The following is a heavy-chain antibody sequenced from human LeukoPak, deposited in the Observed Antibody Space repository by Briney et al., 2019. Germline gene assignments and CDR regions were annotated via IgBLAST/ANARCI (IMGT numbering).Heavy chain of an antibody. V-gene: IGHV1-2*02. J-gene: IGHJ4*02. D-gene: IGHD3-10*01. CDR1: GYTFTGYY. Sequence: ASVKVSCKASGYTFTGYYMHWVRQAPGQGLEWMGWINPNSGGTNYAQKFQGRVTMTRDTSTSTVYMELSSLRSEDTAVYYCARDPVRGVFYWGQGTLVTVSS. CDR2: INPNSGGT. CDR3: ARDPVRGVFY.